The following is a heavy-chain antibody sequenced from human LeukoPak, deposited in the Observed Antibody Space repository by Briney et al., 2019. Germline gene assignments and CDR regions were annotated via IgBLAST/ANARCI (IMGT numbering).Heavy chain of an antibody. V-gene: IGHV3-73*01. D-gene: IGHD2-15*01. CDR1: GFPFSGSA. CDR3: TRDRGTYNWFDP. CDR2: IDKKDNLYAT. Sequence: PGGSLKLSFVASGFPFSGSAVHWVRQSSGKGLEWVGHIDKKDNLYATAYAESVKGRFTISRDDSKDTAFLHMDSLKTEDTALYYCTRDRGTYNWFDPWGQGTLVTVSS. J-gene: IGHJ5*02.